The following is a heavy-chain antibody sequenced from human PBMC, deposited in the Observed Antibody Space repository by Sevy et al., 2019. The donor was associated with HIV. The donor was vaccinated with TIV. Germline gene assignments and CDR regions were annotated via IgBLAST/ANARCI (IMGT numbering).Heavy chain of an antibody. CDR3: ARPKWFGESNDAFDI. CDR2: IYPGDSDT. CDR1: GYSFTSYW. V-gene: IGHV5-51*01. J-gene: IGHJ3*02. Sequence: GESLKISCKGSGYSFTSYWIGWVRQMPGKGLEWMGIIYPGDSDTRYSPSFQGQVTISADKSISTAYLQWSSLKASDTAMYYCARPKWFGESNDAFDIWGQGTMVTVSS. D-gene: IGHD3-10*01.